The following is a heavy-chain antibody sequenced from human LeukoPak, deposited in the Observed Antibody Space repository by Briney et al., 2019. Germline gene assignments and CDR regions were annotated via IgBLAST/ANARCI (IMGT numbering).Heavy chain of an antibody. CDR3: AKALPQWELPVV. CDR1: GFTFDDYA. J-gene: IGHJ4*02. V-gene: IGHV3-9*01. Sequence: SLRLFCAASGFTFDDYAMHWVRQAPEKGLEWVSGISWNSGSIGYADSVKGRFTISRDNAKDSLYLQMNSLRAEDTALYYCAKALPQWELPVVWGQGTLVTVSS. D-gene: IGHD1-26*01. CDR2: ISWNSGSI.